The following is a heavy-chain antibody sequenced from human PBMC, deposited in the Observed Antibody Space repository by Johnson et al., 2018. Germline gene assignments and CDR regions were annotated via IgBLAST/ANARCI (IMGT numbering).Heavy chain of an antibody. CDR2: ISYDGSNK. Sequence: QVQLVQSGGGVVQPGRSLRLSCAASGFTFSSYGMHWVRQAPGKGLEWVAVISYDGSNKYYADSAKGRFPISRDNSKNTLYLQMNSPRAEDTAVYYCARDYDDILTGYYMGNAFDIWGQGTMVTVSS. J-gene: IGHJ3*02. CDR3: ARDYDDILTGYYMGNAFDI. V-gene: IGHV3-30*03. CDR1: GFTFSSYG. D-gene: IGHD3-9*01.